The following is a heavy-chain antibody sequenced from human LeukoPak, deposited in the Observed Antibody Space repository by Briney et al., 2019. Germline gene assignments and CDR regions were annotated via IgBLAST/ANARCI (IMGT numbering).Heavy chain of an antibody. V-gene: IGHV3-30*04. CDR3: ARARGSGWPTAYDY. CDR2: ISYDGSDK. CDR1: GFTFSSYA. D-gene: IGHD6-19*01. J-gene: IGHJ4*02. Sequence: GRSLRLSCAAAGFTFSSYAMHWGRQAPGKGLEWVAVISYDGSDKYYADSVKGRFTISRDSSKNTLYLQMNSLRAEDTAVYYCARARGSGWPTAYDYWGQGTLVTVSS.